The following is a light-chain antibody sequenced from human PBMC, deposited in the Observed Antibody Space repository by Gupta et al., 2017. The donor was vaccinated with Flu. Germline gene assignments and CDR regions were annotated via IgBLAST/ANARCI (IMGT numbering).Light chain of an antibody. J-gene: IGLJ2*01. CDR3: QAWDSSIAFAV. Sequence: SYELTQPPSVSVSPGQTAIITCSGDKLGEKSASWHQQKPGQSPVLVIYQDSRRPSGIPERFSGSNSGNTATLTISETQAMDEADYYCQAWDSSIAFAVFGGGTKLTVL. CDR2: QDS. V-gene: IGLV3-1*01. CDR1: KLGEKS.